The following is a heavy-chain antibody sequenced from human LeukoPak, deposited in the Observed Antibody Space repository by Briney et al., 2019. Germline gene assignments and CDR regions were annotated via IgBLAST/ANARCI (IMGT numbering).Heavy chain of an antibody. J-gene: IGHJ5*02. Sequence: GASVTVSCKASGYTFTSYYIHWVRQAPGQGLEWMGIINPSGGSTNYAQKFQGRVTMTRDKPTSTVYMELSSLRSEDTAVYYCTRARGYSSGFDPWGQGTLVTVSS. CDR3: TRARGYSSGFDP. V-gene: IGHV1-46*03. D-gene: IGHD5-18*01. CDR2: INPSGGST. CDR1: GYTFTSYY.